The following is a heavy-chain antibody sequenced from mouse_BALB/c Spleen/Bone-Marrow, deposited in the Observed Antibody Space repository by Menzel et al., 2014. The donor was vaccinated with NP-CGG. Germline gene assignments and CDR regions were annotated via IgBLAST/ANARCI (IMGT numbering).Heavy chain of an antibody. J-gene: IGHJ2*01. V-gene: IGHV1S126*01. D-gene: IGHD2-3*01. CDR3: ARGDDGYYGDY. CDR2: IDPSDSET. Sequence: VKVVESGPQLVRPGASVKISCKASGYSFTSYWMRWVKQRPGQGLEWIGMIDPSDSETRLNQKFKDKATLTVDKSSSTAYMQLSSPTSEDSAVYYCARGDDGYYGDYWGQGTTLTVSS. CDR1: GYSFTSYW.